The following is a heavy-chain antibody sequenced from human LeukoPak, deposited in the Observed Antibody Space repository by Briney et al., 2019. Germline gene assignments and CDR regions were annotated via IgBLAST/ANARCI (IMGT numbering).Heavy chain of an antibody. J-gene: IGHJ3*02. CDR1: GFTFSSYE. V-gene: IGHV3-48*03. CDR3: VREVGAFDI. CDR2: ISSSGSTI. Sequence: GGSLRLSCAASGFTFSSYEMNWVRQAPGKGLEWVSYISSSGSTIYYADSVKGRFTISRDNSRNTVYLQMSSLRVEDTAVYYCVREVGAFDIWGQGTMVTVSS.